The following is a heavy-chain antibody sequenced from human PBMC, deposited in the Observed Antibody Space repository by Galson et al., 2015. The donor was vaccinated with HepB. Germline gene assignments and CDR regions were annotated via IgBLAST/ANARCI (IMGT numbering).Heavy chain of an antibody. V-gene: IGHV4-39*01. CDR2: VNYSGAT. CDR1: SVSISSANNY. CDR3: ARPIISSDVSGFDP. J-gene: IGHJ5*02. Sequence: SETLSLTCTVSSVSISSANNYWSWIRQAPGERLEYIGSVNYSGATYYNPSFKSRVSMSVDTPRNQFSLKLNSVTAADTAVYYCARPIISSDVSGFDPWGQGTVVTVSS. D-gene: IGHD2/OR15-2a*01.